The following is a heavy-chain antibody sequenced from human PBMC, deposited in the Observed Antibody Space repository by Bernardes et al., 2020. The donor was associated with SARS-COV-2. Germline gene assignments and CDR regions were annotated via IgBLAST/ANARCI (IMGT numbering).Heavy chain of an antibody. J-gene: IGHJ4*02. Sequence: GGSLSLSCAASGFTFSSYWMNWVRQAPGKGLEWVANIKQDGSETYYVDSVKGRFTISRDNAKNSLYLQMNSLRVEDTAVYYCATGSLKFWGQGTLVTVSS. V-gene: IGHV3-7*01. CDR3: ATGSLKF. CDR2: IKQDGSET. CDR1: GFTFSSYW.